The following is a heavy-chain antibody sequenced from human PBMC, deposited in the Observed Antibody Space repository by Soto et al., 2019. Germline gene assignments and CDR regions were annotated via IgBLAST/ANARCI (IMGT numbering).Heavy chain of an antibody. CDR1: GFTFSTYT. CDR2: ISRTRTYI. Sequence: GALRLSCAASGFTFSTYTMNWVRQAPGKGLEWVSSISRTRTYIYYADSVKGRFTISRDDANNSLYLQMHSLRAEDTAVYYCVRVANDLNYFDYWGQGALVTVSS. J-gene: IGHJ4*02. V-gene: IGHV3-21*01. CDR3: VRVANDLNYFDY.